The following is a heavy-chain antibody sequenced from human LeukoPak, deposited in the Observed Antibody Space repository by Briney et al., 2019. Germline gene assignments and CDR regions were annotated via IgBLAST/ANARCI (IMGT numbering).Heavy chain of an antibody. CDR1: GYTFKSYG. Sequence: ASVKVSCKASGYTFKSYGISWVRQAPGQGLEWMGWISGYNGNKNYAQKFQGRVTITRNTSISTAYMELSSLRSEDTAVYYCARGGDYVEGYMDVWGKGTTVTVSS. V-gene: IGHV1-18*01. CDR2: ISGYNGNK. J-gene: IGHJ6*03. CDR3: ARGGDYVEGYMDV. D-gene: IGHD4-17*01.